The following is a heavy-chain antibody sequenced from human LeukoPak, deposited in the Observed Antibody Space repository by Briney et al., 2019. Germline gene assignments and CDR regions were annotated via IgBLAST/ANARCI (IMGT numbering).Heavy chain of an antibody. Sequence: SETLSLTCTVSGGSISNYYWSWIRQPPGKGLEWIGYIYYSGSTNYNPSLKSRVTISVDTSKNQFSLKLTSVTAADTTVYYCARSSLADYWGQGTLVTVSS. J-gene: IGHJ4*02. V-gene: IGHV4-59*01. CDR3: ARSSLADY. CDR2: IYYSGST. CDR1: GGSISNYY.